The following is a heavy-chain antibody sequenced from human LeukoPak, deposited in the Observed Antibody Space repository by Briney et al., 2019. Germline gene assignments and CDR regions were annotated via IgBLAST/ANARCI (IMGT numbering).Heavy chain of an antibody. D-gene: IGHD2-2*01. J-gene: IGHJ5*02. Sequence: ASVKVSCKASGYTFTGYYMHWVRQAPGQGLEWMGWINPNSGGTNYAQKFQGRVTMTRDTSTSTVYMELSSLRSEDTAVYYCAREHCSSTSCSWFDPWGQGTLVTVSS. CDR1: GYTFTGYY. V-gene: IGHV1-2*02. CDR3: AREHCSSTSCSWFDP. CDR2: INPNSGGT.